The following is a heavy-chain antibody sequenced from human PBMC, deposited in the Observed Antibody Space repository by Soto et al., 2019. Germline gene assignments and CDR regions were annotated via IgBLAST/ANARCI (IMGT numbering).Heavy chain of an antibody. CDR2: ISYDGSNK. J-gene: IGHJ4*02. V-gene: IGHV3-30-3*01. Sequence: PGGSLRLSCAASGFTFSSYAMHWVRQAPGKGLEWVAVISYDGSNKYYADSVKGRFTISRDNSKDTLYLQMNSLRAEDTAVYYCARGGNVAAAVHNPFDYWGQGTLVTVSS. CDR3: ARGGNVAAAVHNPFDY. CDR1: GFTFSSYA. D-gene: IGHD6-13*01.